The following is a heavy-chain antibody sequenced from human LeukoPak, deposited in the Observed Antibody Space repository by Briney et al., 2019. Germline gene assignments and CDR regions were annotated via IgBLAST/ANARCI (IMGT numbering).Heavy chain of an antibody. CDR1: GYTLTQLS. Sequence: ASVKVSCKVSGYTLTQLSVHWVRQAPGQGLEWIGWISAYNGNTNYAQKLQGRVTMTTDTSTSTAYMELRSLRSDDTAVYYCARKYGDYVDNWFDPWGQGTLVTVSS. CDR3: ARKYGDYVDNWFDP. D-gene: IGHD4-17*01. J-gene: IGHJ5*02. CDR2: ISAYNGNT. V-gene: IGHV1-18*01.